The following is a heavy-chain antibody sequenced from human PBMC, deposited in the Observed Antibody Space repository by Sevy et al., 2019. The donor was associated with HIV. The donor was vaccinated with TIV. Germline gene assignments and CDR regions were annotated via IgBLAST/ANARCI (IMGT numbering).Heavy chain of an antibody. J-gene: IGHJ4*02. CDR1: GGSITSLY. CDR3: AGENAWGRGYS. CDR2: IYYNGHI. V-gene: IGHV4-59*08. D-gene: IGHD1-26*01. Sequence: SETLSLTCTVSGGSITSLYWNWIRQPPGKGLEWIANIYYNGHINYNPSLQSRVTLSLDTSKNQFSLMLSSVTAADTAMYYCAGENAWGRGYSWGQGTLVTVSS.